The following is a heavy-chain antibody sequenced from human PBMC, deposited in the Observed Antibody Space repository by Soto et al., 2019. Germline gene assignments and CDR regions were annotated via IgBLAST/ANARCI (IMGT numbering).Heavy chain of an antibody. J-gene: IGHJ6*02. V-gene: IGHV3-23*04. D-gene: IGHD2-8*01. CDR2: LTASGLNT. CDR3: AKGLGNAKEV. Sequence: VQLVESGGGVVQPGGSLRLSCAASGFNFGSYGMSWVRQAPGKGLEWVSGLTASGLNTYYTDSVKGRFTISRDNSRNTVYLQMSGLRVEDTAVFHCAKGLGNAKEVWGQGTTVTVSS. CDR1: GFNFGSYG.